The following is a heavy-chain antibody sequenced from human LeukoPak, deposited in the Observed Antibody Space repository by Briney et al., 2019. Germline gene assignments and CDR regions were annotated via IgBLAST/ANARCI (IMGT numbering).Heavy chain of an antibody. CDR1: GFTVSSNY. V-gene: IGHV3-66*01. CDR3: ARGYYYMDV. Sequence: GGSLRLSCAASGFTVSSNYMSWVRQAPGKGLEWVSVIYSGGTTYYADSVKGRFTISRDNSKNTVYLLMNSLRAEDTAVYYCARGYYYMDVWGTGTTVTISS. CDR2: IYSGGTT. J-gene: IGHJ6*03.